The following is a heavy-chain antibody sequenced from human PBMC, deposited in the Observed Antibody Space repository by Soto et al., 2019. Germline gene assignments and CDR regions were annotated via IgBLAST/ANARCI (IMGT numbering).Heavy chain of an antibody. J-gene: IGHJ3*01. CDR1: GFTFNNYG. V-gene: IGHV3-30*18. CDR3: AKDQGIAASHGVD. D-gene: IGHD6-13*01. CDR2: ISNDGSDK. Sequence: QVQLVESGGGVVQPGRSLRLSCAASGFTFNNYGMHWVRQAPGKGLEWVATISNDGSDKYYADSVKGRLTISRDNSKKTVYLQMNSLRAEETALYYCAKDQGIAASHGVDWGQGTMVTVSS.